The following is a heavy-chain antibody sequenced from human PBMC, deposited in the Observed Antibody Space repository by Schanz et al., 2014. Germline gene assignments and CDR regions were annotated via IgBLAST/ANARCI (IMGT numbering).Heavy chain of an antibody. CDR2: LWHDGSKK. J-gene: IGHJ6*03. V-gene: IGHV3-33*01. D-gene: IGHD2-2*01. CDR1: GFTFSSYD. CDR3: ARVKYCTITRCYRTETEGIYYMDV. Sequence: VQLLESGGGVVQPGRSLRLSCVASGFTFSSYDVFWVRQAPGKGLEWVAILWHDGSKKYYADSVKSRFTISRDNSRNTLYLQMSSLRADDTAVYYCARVKYCTITRCYRTETEGIYYMDVWGKGTTVTVSS.